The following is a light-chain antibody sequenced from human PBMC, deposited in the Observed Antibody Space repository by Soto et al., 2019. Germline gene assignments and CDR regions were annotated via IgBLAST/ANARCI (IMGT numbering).Light chain of an antibody. CDR2: DAA. J-gene: IGKJ5*01. Sequence: EIVLTQSAATLSLSPGERATLSCRASQNIKKYLAWYQQKPGQAPRLLIHDAANRATGIPARFSGSGSGTDFTLTISSLESADFAVYYCQQRDDWPITFGQGTRLEIK. CDR3: QQRDDWPIT. V-gene: IGKV3-11*01. CDR1: QNIKKY.